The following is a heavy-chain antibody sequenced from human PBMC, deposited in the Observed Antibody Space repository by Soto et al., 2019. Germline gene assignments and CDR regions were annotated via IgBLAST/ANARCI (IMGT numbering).Heavy chain of an antibody. Sequence: QITLKESSPTLVKPTQTLTLTCTFSGFSLSTNVVGVGWIRQPPGKALKWLANIYWDDDNRYSPSLKSRLTISKDTSKNQVVLTMTNMDPVDTATYYCAHSRGYSYAYDSFDMWGQGTMVTVSS. CDR3: AHSRGYSYAYDSFDM. D-gene: IGHD5-18*01. V-gene: IGHV2-5*02. CDR2: IYWDDDN. J-gene: IGHJ3*02. CDR1: GFSLSTNVVG.